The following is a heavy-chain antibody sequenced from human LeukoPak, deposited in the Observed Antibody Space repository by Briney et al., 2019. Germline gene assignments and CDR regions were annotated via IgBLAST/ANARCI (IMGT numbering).Heavy chain of an antibody. CDR1: GGSISSSSYY. D-gene: IGHD3-3*01. Sequence: PSETLSLTCTVSGGSISSSSYYWGWIRQPPGKGLEWIGSIYCSGSTYSDPSLQSRVTISVDTYKNQFSLKLSSVTAADTAVYYCARHEITIFGVVNGWGQGTLVTVSS. V-gene: IGHV4-39*01. CDR3: ARHEITIFGVVNG. J-gene: IGHJ4*02. CDR2: IYCSGST.